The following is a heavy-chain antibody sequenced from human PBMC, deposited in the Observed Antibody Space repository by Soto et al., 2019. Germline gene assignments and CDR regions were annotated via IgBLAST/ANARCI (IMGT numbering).Heavy chain of an antibody. V-gene: IGHV3-30*18. CDR1: GFSFSNYG. CDR3: AKEGLRYWYFDL. D-gene: IGHD5-12*01. CDR2: ISYDGSNK. Sequence: PGGSLSLSCAASGFSFSNYGRHWFRQAPGKGLEWVALISYDGSNKYNADSVKGRFTISRDNSKNTLYLQMNSLRAEDTGVYYCAKEGLRYWYFDLWGRGTLVTVSS. J-gene: IGHJ2*01.